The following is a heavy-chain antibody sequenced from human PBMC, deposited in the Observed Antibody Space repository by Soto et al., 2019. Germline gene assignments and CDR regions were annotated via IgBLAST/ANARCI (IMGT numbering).Heavy chain of an antibody. D-gene: IGHD3-10*01. CDR2: LYFSGNT. Sequence: SETLSLTCTVTGVSISTYYWSWIRQPPGRRLEWLGYLYFSGNTDYNPSLKSRVTISVDTSKNQFSLNLSSVTTADTAVYYCLRAGGGGSFDSWGQGTLVT. J-gene: IGHJ4*02. CDR1: GVSISTYY. CDR3: LRAGGGGSFDS. V-gene: IGHV4-59*01.